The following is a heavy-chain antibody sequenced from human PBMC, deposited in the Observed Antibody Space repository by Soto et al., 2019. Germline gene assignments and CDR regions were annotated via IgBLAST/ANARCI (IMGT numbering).Heavy chain of an antibody. J-gene: IGHJ5*02. CDR1: GFTFSSYS. V-gene: IGHV3-21*01. CDR2: ISSSSSYI. CDR3: ASWDYVEEFDP. D-gene: IGHD4-17*01. Sequence: GGSLRLSCAASGFTFSSYSMNWVRQAPGKGLEWVSSISSSSSYIYYADSVKGRFTISRDNAKNSLYLQMNSLRAEDTAVYYCASWDYVEEFDPWGQGTLVTVSS.